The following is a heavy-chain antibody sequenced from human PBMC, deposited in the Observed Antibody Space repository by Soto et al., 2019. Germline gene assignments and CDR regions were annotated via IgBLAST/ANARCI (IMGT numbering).Heavy chain of an antibody. D-gene: IGHD1-26*01. V-gene: IGHV4-4*02. CDR2: IFHSRSI. CDR1: GGSISTSVW. CDR3: ATRSTTQDVFEV. J-gene: IGHJ3*01. Sequence: QVQLQESGPGLVKPSGTLSLTCAVSGGSISTSVWWTWVRPPPGKGLEWIGEIFHSRSINYNPSLQNRVTISADSSQSQFSLKLTSLTAADTALYYCATRSTTQDVFEVWGQGTMVTVSS.